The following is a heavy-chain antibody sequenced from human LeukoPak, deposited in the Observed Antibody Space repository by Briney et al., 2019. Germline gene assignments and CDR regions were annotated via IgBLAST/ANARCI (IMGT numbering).Heavy chain of an antibody. CDR3: ARDVYCSSTSCYDLGNWFDP. V-gene: IGHV4-4*07. J-gene: IGHJ5*02. Sequence: SETLSLTCTVSGGSISSYYWSWIRQPAGKGLEWIGRIYTSGSTNYNPSLKSRVTMSVDTSKNQFSLKLSSVTAADTAAYYCARDVYCSSTSCYDLGNWFDPWGQGTLVTVSS. CDR1: GGSISSYY. CDR2: IYTSGST. D-gene: IGHD2-2*01.